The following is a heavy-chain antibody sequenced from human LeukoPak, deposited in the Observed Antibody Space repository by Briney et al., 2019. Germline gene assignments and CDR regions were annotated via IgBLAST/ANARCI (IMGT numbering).Heavy chain of an antibody. CDR3: AVSLTTGGYYGMDV. D-gene: IGHD1-1*01. V-gene: IGHV1-24*01. CDR2: FDPEDGET. CDR1: GYTLTELS. Sequence: ASVRVSCKVSGYTLTELSLHWVRQAPGKGLEWMGRFDPEDGETIYARKFQGRVTMTEDTSTDTAYMELSSLRSEDTAVYFCAVSLTTGGYYGMDVWGQGTTVTVSS. J-gene: IGHJ6*02.